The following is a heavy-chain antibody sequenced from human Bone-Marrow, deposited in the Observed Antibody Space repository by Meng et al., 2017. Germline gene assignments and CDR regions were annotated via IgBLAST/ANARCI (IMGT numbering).Heavy chain of an antibody. Sequence: QVQLVQSGSELKKPGASGKGSCKASGYTFTRHAINWVRQAPGQGLEWMGWMNTKTGNPTYAQGFTGRFVFSLDTSVSTAYLQISSLKAEDTAMYYCARDDNGAPDYWGQGTLVTVSS. J-gene: IGHJ4*02. CDR3: ARDDNGAPDY. V-gene: IGHV7-4-1*02. D-gene: IGHD1-14*01. CDR1: GYTFTRHA. CDR2: MNTKTGNP.